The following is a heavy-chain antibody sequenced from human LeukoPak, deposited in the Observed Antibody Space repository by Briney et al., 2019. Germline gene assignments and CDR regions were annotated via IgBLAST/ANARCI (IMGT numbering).Heavy chain of an antibody. CDR2: ISSSGSTI. CDR1: GFTFSSYE. CDR3: AREGRLWFGEADFDY. Sequence: GGSLRLSCAASGFTFSSYEMNWVRQAPGKGLEWVSYISSSGSTIYYADSVKGRFTISRDNAKNSLYLQMNSLRAEDTAVYYCAREGRLWFGEADFDYWGRGTLVTVSS. J-gene: IGHJ4*02. V-gene: IGHV3-48*03. D-gene: IGHD3-10*01.